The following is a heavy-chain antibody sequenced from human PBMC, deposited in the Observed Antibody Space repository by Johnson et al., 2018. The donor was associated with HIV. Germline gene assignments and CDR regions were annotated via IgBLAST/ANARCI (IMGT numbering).Heavy chain of an antibody. V-gene: IGHV3-49*04. J-gene: IGHJ3*02. CDR1: GFTFGDYA. CDR3: TRDADFMVRGVSSGAFDI. D-gene: IGHD3-10*01. CDR2: IRSRAYGGTP. Sequence: VQLVESGGGLVQPGRSLRLSCSASGFTFGDYAMSWVRQAPGKGLEWVGFIRSRAYGGTPEYAASVKGRFTISRDDSNSIAYLQMNSLKTEDTAVYYCTRDADFMVRGVSSGAFDIWGQGTMITVSS.